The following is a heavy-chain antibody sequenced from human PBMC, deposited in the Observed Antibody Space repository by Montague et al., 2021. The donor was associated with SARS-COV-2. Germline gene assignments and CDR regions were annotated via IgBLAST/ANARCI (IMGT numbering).Heavy chain of an antibody. V-gene: IGHV4-39*01. D-gene: IGHD4-17*01. CDR1: GGSISSSSYY. CDR3: ARLYGSSFDY. Sequence: SETLSLTCTVSGGSISSSSYYWGWIRQPPGKGLERIGSFYYAGGTQYNPSLKSRVTISVDTSNDQFSLKMNSVTAADTAVYFCARLYGSSFDYWGQGTLVTVSS. CDR2: FYYAGGT. J-gene: IGHJ4*02.